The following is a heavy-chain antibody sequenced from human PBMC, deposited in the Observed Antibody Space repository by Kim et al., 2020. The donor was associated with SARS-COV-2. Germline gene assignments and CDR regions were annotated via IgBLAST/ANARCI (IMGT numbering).Heavy chain of an antibody. Sequence: GGSLRLSCAASGFTFSNAWMSWVRQAPGKGLEWVGRIKSKTDGGTTDYAAPVKGRFTISRDDSKNTLYLQMNSLKTEDTAVYYCTTATGRALWFGELHLEYFQHWGQGTLVTVSS. CDR3: TTATGRALWFGELHLEYFQH. D-gene: IGHD3-10*01. V-gene: IGHV3-15*01. J-gene: IGHJ1*01. CDR1: GFTFSNAW. CDR2: IKSKTDGGTT.